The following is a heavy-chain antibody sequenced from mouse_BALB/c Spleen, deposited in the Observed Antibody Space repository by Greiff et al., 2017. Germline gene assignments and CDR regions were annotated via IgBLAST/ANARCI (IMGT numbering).Heavy chain of an antibody. D-gene: IGHD1-1*02. J-gene: IGHJ3*01. CDR3: ALWDY. CDR1: GFNIKDTY. CDR2: IDPANGNT. V-gene: IGHV14-3*02. Sequence: EVKLMESGAELVKPGASVKLSCTASGFNIKDTYMHWVKQRPEQGLEWIGRIDPANGNTKYDPKFQGKATITADTSSNTAYLQLSSLTSEDTAVYYCALWDYWGQGTLVTVSA.